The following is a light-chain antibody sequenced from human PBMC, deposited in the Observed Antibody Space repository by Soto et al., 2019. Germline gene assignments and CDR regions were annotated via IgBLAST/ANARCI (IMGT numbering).Light chain of an antibody. V-gene: IGKV3-20*01. Sequence: ESVLTQSPGTLSLSPGERATLSCRASQSVSNNYLAWYQQKPGQAPRLLIYGASNRATGIPDRFSGSGSGTDFTLTISRLEPEDFAVYYWQQYGSSGTFGQGTKVEIK. J-gene: IGKJ1*01. CDR3: QQYGSSGT. CDR2: GAS. CDR1: QSVSNNY.